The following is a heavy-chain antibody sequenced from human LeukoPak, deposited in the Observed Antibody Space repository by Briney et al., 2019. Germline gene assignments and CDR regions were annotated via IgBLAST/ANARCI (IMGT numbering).Heavy chain of an antibody. D-gene: IGHD3-3*01. Sequence: GGSLRLSCAASGFTFGSYAMHWVRQAPGKGLEWVAVISYDGSNKYYADSVKGRFTISRDNSKNTLYLQMNSLRAEDTAVYYCAREPSKNFWSGYYGYWGQGTLVTVSS. CDR2: ISYDGSNK. CDR1: GFTFGSYA. V-gene: IGHV3-30-3*01. J-gene: IGHJ4*02. CDR3: AREPSKNFWSGYYGY.